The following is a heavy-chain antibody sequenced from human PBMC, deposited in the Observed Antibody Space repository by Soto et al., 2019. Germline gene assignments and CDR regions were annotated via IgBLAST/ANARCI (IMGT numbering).Heavy chain of an antibody. J-gene: IGHJ6*02. D-gene: IGHD1-1*01. V-gene: IGHV1-3*01. Sequence: GASVKVSCKASGYTFTSYAMHWVRQAPGQRLEWMGWINAGNGNTKYSQKFQGRVTITRDTSASTAYMELSSLRSEDTAVYYCARDPSGWNDGYYYGMDVWGQGTTVTVSS. CDR1: GYTFTSYA. CDR3: ARDPSGWNDGYYYGMDV. CDR2: INAGNGNT.